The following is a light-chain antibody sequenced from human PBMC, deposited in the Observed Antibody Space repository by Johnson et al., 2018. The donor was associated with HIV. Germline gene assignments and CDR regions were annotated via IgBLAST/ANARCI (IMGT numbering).Light chain of an antibody. CDR2: ENN. Sequence: QSVLTQPPSVSAAPGQTVTISCSGSSSNVGLNYVSWYQQLPGTAPKLLIYENNKRPSGIPDRFSGSKSGTSATLGITGLQAGDEADYYCGTWHSALSGGGVFGTGTKVTVL. J-gene: IGLJ1*01. V-gene: IGLV1-51*02. CDR3: GTWHSALSGGGV. CDR1: SSNVGLNY.